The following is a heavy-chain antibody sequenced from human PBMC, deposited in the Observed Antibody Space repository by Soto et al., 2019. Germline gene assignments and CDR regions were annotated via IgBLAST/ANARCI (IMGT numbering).Heavy chain of an antibody. V-gene: IGHV3-23*01. CDR2: ITGSGGSI. J-gene: IGHJ6*04. CDR1: GFTFSSYD. CDR3: AERGFYRPI. Sequence: GGSLRLSCAASGFTFSSYDMSWVRQAPGKGLEWVSAITGSGGSIHYADSVKGRFTISRDNSKSTLYLQMNSLRAEDTAVYYCAERGFYRPIWGKGTTVTVSS. D-gene: IGHD1-26*01.